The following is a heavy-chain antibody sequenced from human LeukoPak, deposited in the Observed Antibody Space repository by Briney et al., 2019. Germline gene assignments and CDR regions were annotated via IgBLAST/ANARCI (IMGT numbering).Heavy chain of an antibody. D-gene: IGHD3-22*01. CDR2: IYYSGST. CDR1: GGSISSYY. V-gene: IGHV4-59*08. Sequence: SETLSLTCTVSGGSISSYYWSWIRQPPGKGLEWIGYIYYSGSTNYNPSLKSRVTISVDTSKNQFSLKLSSVTVADTAVYYCARGPGYYDSSGPNHWFDPWGQGALVTVSS. CDR3: ARGPGYYDSSGPNHWFDP. J-gene: IGHJ5*02.